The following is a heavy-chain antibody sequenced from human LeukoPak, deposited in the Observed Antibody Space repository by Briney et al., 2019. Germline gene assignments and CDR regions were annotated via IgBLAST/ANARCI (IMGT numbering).Heavy chain of an antibody. CDR3: ASVVPYDSSGYYPPGDVYFDL. V-gene: IGHV3-30*14. Sequence: GGSLRLSCAASGFAFSSYAMHWVRQAPGKGLEWVAVISYDGSNKYYADSVKGRFTISRDNSKNTLYLQMNSLRAEDTAVYYCASVVPYDSSGYYPPGDVYFDLWGRGTLVTVTS. CDR2: ISYDGSNK. D-gene: IGHD3-22*01. CDR1: GFAFSSYA. J-gene: IGHJ2*01.